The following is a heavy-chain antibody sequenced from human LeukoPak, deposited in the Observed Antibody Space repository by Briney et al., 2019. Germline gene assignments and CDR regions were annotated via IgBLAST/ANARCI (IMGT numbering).Heavy chain of an antibody. J-gene: IGHJ6*03. CDR1: GFTFSNAW. V-gene: IGHV3-15*01. D-gene: IGHD3-3*01. CDR2: IKSKTDGGTT. CDR3: TTYTISNYYYYYMDV. Sequence: GGSLRLSCAASGFTFSNAWMSWVRQAPGKGLEWVGRIKSKTDGGTTDYAAPVKGRFTISRDDSKNTLYLQMNSLKTEDTAVYYCTTYTISNYYYYYMDVWGKGTTVTVSS.